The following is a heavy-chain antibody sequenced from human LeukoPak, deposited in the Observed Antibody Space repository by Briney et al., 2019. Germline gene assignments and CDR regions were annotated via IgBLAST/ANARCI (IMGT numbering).Heavy chain of an antibody. J-gene: IGHJ4*02. V-gene: IGHV4-34*01. CDR3: ARGEQLWSDRGFGY. CDR1: GGSFSGYY. D-gene: IGHD5-18*01. CDR2: INHSGST. Sequence: SETLSLTCAVYGGSFSGYYWSWIRQPPGKGLEWIGEINHSGSTNYNPSLKSRVTISVDTSKNQFSLKLSSVTAADTAVYYCARGEQLWSDRGFGYWDQGTLVTVSS.